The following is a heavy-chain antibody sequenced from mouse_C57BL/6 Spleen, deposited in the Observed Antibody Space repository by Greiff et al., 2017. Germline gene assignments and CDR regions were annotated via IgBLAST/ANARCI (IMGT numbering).Heavy chain of an antibody. D-gene: IGHD2-2*01. V-gene: IGHV1-52*01. Sequence: QVQLQQSGAELVRPGSSVKLSCKASGYTFTSYWMHWVKQRPIQGLEWIGNIDPSDSETHYNQKFKDKATLTVDKSSSTAYMQLSSLTSEDSAVYYCARQDYGYDRSFAYWGQGTLVTVSA. J-gene: IGHJ3*01. CDR1: GYTFTSYW. CDR2: IDPSDSET. CDR3: ARQDYGYDRSFAY.